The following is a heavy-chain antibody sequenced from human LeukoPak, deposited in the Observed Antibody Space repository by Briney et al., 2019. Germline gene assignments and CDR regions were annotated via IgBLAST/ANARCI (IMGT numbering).Heavy chain of an antibody. J-gene: IGHJ3*02. CDR3: AGFFYDNSGDAFDI. D-gene: IGHD3-22*01. CDR1: GGSFTFTSHA. V-gene: IGHV1-69*13. Sequence: SVKVSCKASGGSFTFTSHAISWVRQAPGQGLEWMGGLIPIYGSANYAQKFQGRVTITSDESTRTVYMELSSLRPEDSAAYYCAGFFYDNSGDAFDIWGQGTKVTVSS. CDR2: LIPIYGSA.